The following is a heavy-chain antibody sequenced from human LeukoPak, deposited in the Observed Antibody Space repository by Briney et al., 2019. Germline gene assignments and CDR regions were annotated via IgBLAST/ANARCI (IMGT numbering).Heavy chain of an antibody. CDR3: ARAGQEWFGELGFDS. CDR2: IKQDGSEK. D-gene: IGHD3-10*01. V-gene: IGHV3-7*01. Sequence: GGSLRLSCAASGFSFSSYWMSWVRQAPGKGLEWVANIKQDGSEKYYVASVKGRFTISRDNAKNSLYLQMNSLRVEDTAMYYCARAGQEWFGELGFDSWGQGTLVTVSS. CDR1: GFSFSSYW. J-gene: IGHJ4*02.